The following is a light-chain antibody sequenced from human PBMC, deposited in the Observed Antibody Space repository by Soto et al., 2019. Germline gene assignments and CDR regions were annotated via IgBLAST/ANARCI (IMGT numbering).Light chain of an antibody. CDR3: MQTLQGVT. J-gene: IGKJ5*01. CDR2: LGS. V-gene: IGKV2-28*01. Sequence: MTQSPLILPVNPGEPASISCRSSQSLVYNNTYIYLDWYLQKPGQSPQLLIYLGSHRATGVPDRFSCSGTGTDFTLKVSRVEAGDVGTYYCMQTLQGVTLGQGTRLVIQ. CDR1: QSLVYNNTYIY.